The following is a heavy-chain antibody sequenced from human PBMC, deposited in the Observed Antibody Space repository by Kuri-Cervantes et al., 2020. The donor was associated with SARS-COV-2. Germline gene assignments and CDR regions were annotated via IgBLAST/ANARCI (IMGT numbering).Heavy chain of an antibody. Sequence: SETLSLTCTVSGGSISSGGYYWSWVRQPPGKGLEWIGSIYHSGSTYYNPSLKSRVTISVDTSKNQFSLKLSSVTAADTAVYYCARITSRRGIDYWGQGTLVTVSS. CDR1: GGSISSGGYY. V-gene: IGHV4-30-2*03. CDR3: ARITSRRGIDY. J-gene: IGHJ4*02. CDR2: IYHSGST. D-gene: IGHD3-16*01.